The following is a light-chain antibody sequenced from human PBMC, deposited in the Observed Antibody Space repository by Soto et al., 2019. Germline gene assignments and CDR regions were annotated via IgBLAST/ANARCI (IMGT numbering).Light chain of an antibody. V-gene: IGKV1-27*01. CDR1: QDIRHF. J-gene: IGKJ3*01. Sequence: DIQMTQSPTSLSASVGDRVTITCRASQDIRHFVAWYQQKPGKAPKLLIYAASTLHSGVPSRFSGSGSGTDFTLTINSLQPEDVATYSCQKDSRVPVFGPGTKVEIK. CDR3: QKDSRVPV. CDR2: AAS.